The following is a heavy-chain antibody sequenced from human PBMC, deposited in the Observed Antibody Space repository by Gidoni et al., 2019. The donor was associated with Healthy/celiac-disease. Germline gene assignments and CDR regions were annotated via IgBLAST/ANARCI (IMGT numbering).Heavy chain of an antibody. CDR3: ARVKLGVADY. J-gene: IGHJ4*02. CDR2: IKQDGSEK. V-gene: IGHV3-7*01. Sequence: EVQLVASGGGLVQPGGSLRLSCAASGFSFSNYWLSWVRQAPGKGLKWGDNIKQDGSEKYYVDSVKGRFTVSRDNAKNSLYLQMNSLRAEDTAVYYGARVKLGVADYWGQGTLVTVSS. CDR1: GFSFSNYW. D-gene: IGHD3-16*01.